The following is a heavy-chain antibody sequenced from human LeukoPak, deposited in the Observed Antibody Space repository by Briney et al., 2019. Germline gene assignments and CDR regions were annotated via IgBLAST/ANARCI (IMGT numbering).Heavy chain of an antibody. CDR1: GGSISSYY. Sequence: SETLSPTCTVSGGSISSYYWSWIRQPPGKGLEWIGYIYYSGSTNYNPSLKSRVTISVDTSKNQFSLKLSSVTAADTAVYYCARVRYSGYDLLNWFDPWGQGTLVTVSS. J-gene: IGHJ5*02. CDR2: IYYSGST. V-gene: IGHV4-59*12. D-gene: IGHD5-12*01. CDR3: ARVRYSGYDLLNWFDP.